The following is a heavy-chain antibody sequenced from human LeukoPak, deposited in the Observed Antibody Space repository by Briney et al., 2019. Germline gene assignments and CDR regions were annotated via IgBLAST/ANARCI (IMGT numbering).Heavy chain of an antibody. CDR3: ARSSSTSWESIDY. D-gene: IGHD2-2*01. Sequence: ASAKVSCKASGGTFSSYAISWVRQAPGQGLEWMGRIIPILGIANYAQKFQGRVTITADKSTSTAYMELSSLRSEDTAVYYCARSSSTSWESIDYWGQGTLVTVSP. CDR1: GGTFSSYA. J-gene: IGHJ4*02. V-gene: IGHV1-69*04. CDR2: IIPILGIA.